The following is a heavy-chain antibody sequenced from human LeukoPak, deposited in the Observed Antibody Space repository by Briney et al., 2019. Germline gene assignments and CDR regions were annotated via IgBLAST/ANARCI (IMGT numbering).Heavy chain of an antibody. CDR2: ISSSSSYI. V-gene: IGHV3-21*01. CDR1: GFTFSSYS. D-gene: IGHD6-13*01. J-gene: IGHJ4*02. Sequence: AGSLRLSCAASGFTFSSYSMNWVRQAPGKGLEWVSSISSSSSYIYYADLGKGRFTISRDTAKNSLSLKMNSLTAEDTAVYYCARDSFAHSSTHFDYWDQGTLVTVSS. CDR3: ARDSFAHSSTHFDY.